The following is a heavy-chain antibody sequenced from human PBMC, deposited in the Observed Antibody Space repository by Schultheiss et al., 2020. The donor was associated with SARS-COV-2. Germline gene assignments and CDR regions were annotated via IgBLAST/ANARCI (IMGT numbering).Heavy chain of an antibody. CDR3: ARGRIMITFGGIIALYNMDV. CDR2: IYYSGST. V-gene: IGHV4-61*01. CDR1: GGSVNIGSYY. Sequence: SQTLSLTCPVSGGSVNIGSYYWSWIRQPPGKGLEWIGYIYYSGSTYYNPSLKSRVTISVDTSKNQFSLKLSSVTAADTAVYYCARGRIMITFGGIIALYNMDVWGQGTTVTVSS. J-gene: IGHJ6*02. D-gene: IGHD3-16*02.